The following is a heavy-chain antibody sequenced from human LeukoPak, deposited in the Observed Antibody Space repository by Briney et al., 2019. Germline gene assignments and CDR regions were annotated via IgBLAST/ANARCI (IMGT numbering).Heavy chain of an antibody. Sequence: SQTLSLTCAVSGGSISSGGYSWSWIRQPPGKGLEWIGYIYESGSTYYSPSLKSRVTISVDRFKNQFSLKLSSVTAADTAVYYCARGGGYDWRRFDNWGQGTLVTVSS. J-gene: IGHJ4*02. D-gene: IGHD5-12*01. CDR2: IYESGST. CDR3: ARGGGYDWRRFDN. V-gene: IGHV4-30-2*01. CDR1: GGSISSGGYS.